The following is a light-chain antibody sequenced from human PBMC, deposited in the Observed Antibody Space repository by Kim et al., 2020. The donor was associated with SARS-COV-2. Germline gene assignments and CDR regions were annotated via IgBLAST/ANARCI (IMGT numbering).Light chain of an antibody. CDR3: QVWDSSSDHVV. CDR1: NIGSKS. J-gene: IGLJ2*01. CDR2: YDS. V-gene: IGLV3-21*04. Sequence: PGKTARITCGGKNIGSKSVHWYQQRPGQAPVLVIYYDSDRPSGIPERFSGSNAGNTATLTISRVEAGDEADYYCQVWDSSSDHVVFGGGTQLTVL.